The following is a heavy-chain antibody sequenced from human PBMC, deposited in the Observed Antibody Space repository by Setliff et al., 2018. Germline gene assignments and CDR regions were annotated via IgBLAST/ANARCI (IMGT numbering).Heavy chain of an antibody. CDR3: ARVTIAVAGYFDF. CDR1: GYTFTNYG. J-gene: IGHJ4*02. Sequence: ASVKVSCKASGYTFTNYGVTWVRQAPGQGLEWMGWIGAYNGNTYNAHKFQGRVTMTSDTSASTAYMELRSLRSDDTAVYYCARVTIAVAGYFDFWGQGTLVTVSS. CDR2: IGAYNGNT. V-gene: IGHV1-18*01. D-gene: IGHD6-19*01.